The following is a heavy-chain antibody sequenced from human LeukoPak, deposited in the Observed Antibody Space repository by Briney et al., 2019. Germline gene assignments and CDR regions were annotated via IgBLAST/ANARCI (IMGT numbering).Heavy chain of an antibody. V-gene: IGHV4-34*01. CDR3: ARGQGTVTTH. D-gene: IGHD4-17*01. CDR2: INHRGSA. CDR1: GGAFSGYY. J-gene: IGHJ4*02. Sequence: SETVSLTCAVSGGAFSGYYWTWIPQPPGKGLEWIGEINHRGSANYNPSLKSRVTISLGTCKNQFSLTLSSVTAADTAVYYCARGQGTVTTHWGQGTQVTVSS.